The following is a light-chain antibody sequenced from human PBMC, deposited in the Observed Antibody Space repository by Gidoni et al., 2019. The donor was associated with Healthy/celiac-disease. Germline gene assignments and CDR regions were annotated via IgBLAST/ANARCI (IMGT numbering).Light chain of an antibody. J-gene: IGKJ1*01. V-gene: IGKV1-39*01. CDR1: QSSSSY. CDR3: QQSYSTPQT. CDR2: AAS. Sequence: DIQMTQSPSSLSASVGDRDTITCRASQSSSSYLNWYQQKPGKAPKLLIYAASSLQSGVPSRFSGSGSGTDFTLTISSLQPEDFATYYCQQSYSTPQTFGQGTKVEIK.